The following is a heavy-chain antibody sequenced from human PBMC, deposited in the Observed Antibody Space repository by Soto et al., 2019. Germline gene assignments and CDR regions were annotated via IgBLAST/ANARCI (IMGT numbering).Heavy chain of an antibody. D-gene: IGHD2-21*01. CDR1: GGSLTDYY. J-gene: IGHJ3*02. Sequence: QVQLQESGPGLVKPSETLSLTCTVSGGSLTDYYWNWIRQPPWMGLVWIGYVYYSGSTTYNPSLKSGVTVSVATSKKQFSLKLSSVTAADTAVYYCARGNDWKSSTFDIWGQGTMVSVSS. V-gene: IGHV4-59*01. CDR3: ARGNDWKSSTFDI. CDR2: VYYSGST.